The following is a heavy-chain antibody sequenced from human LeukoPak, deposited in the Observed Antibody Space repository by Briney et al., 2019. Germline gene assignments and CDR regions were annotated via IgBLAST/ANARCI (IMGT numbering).Heavy chain of an antibody. Sequence: GGSLRLSCVASGFTFSSYAMGWVRQAPGKGLEWVSAISGSGVTTHYAGSVKGRFSISRDNSKNTLYLQMNSLRAEDTALYYCAKKVVVGATSPYSDFQDWGQGTLVAVSS. CDR1: GFTFSSYA. J-gene: IGHJ1*01. D-gene: IGHD1-26*01. CDR3: AKKVVVGATSPYSDFQD. CDR2: ISGSGVTT. V-gene: IGHV3-23*01.